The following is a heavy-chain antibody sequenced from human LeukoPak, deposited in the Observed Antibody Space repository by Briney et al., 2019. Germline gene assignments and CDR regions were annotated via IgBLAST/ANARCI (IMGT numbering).Heavy chain of an antibody. CDR2: IYTSGST. CDR1: VGSTVGYY. Sequence: PSGTLPSTCTAPVGSTVGYYGAGIRRPAGRGRKGIGRIYTSGSTNYNPSLKSRVTISVDKSKNQFSLKLSSVTAADTAVYYCARGNDFWSGYKIDYWGQGTLVTVSS. D-gene: IGHD3-3*01. J-gene: IGHJ4*02. V-gene: IGHV4-4*07. CDR3: ARGNDFWSGYKIDY.